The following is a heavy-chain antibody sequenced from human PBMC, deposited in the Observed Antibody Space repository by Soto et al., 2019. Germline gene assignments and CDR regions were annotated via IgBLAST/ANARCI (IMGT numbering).Heavy chain of an antibody. CDR2: IIPIFGTA. V-gene: IGHV1-69*06. CDR3: ARETVTLYYYGMDV. Sequence: SVKVSCKASGGTFSSYAISWVRQAPGQGLEWMGGIIPIFGTANYAQKFQGRVTITADKSTSTAYIELSSLRSEDTAVYYCARETVTLYYYGMDVWGQGTTVTVSS. J-gene: IGHJ6*02. D-gene: IGHD4-4*01. CDR1: GGTFSSYA.